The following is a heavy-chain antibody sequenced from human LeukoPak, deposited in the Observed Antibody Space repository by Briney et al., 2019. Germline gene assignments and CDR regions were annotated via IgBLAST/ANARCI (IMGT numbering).Heavy chain of an antibody. D-gene: IGHD2-15*01. J-gene: IGHJ4*02. CDR1: GGSISSGSYY. CDR2: IYTSGST. V-gene: IGHV4-61*02. Sequence: PSETLSLTCTVSGGSISSGSYYWSWIRQPAGKGLEWIGRIYTSGSTNYNPSLKSRVTISVDTSKNQFSLKLSSVTAADTAVYYCARDGLGYCSGGSCALGYWGQGTLVTVSS. CDR3: ARDGLGYCSGGSCALGY.